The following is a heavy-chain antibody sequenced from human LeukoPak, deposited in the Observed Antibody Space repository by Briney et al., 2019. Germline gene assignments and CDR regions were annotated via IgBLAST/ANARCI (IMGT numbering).Heavy chain of an antibody. J-gene: IGHJ5*02. V-gene: IGHV4-39*07. D-gene: IGHD2-2*01. CDR1: GGSISSSSYY. CDR3: ARQLVVPAAMTSNWFDP. CDR2: IYYSGST. Sequence: PSETLSLTCTVSGGSISSSSYYWGWIRQPPGKGLEWIGSIYYSGSTYYNPSLKSRVTISVDTSKNQFSLKLSSVTAADTAVYYCARQLVVPAAMTSNWFDPWGQGTLVTVSS.